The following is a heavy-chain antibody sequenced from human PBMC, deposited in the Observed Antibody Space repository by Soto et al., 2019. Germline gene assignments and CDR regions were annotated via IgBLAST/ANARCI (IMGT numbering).Heavy chain of an antibody. CDR3: ARERDTSGYVLKY. D-gene: IGHD3-22*01. CDR2: LYSSGTT. J-gene: IGHJ4*02. V-gene: IGHV3-66*01. Sequence: EVQMVESGGGLVQPGESLRLSCAASGFTVSSNYMTWVRQAPGKGLEWVSILYSSGTTYYADSVKGRFTISRDNSKNMLYLQMDSLRAEDTAVYYCARERDTSGYVLKYWGQGNLVTVSS. CDR1: GFTVSSNY.